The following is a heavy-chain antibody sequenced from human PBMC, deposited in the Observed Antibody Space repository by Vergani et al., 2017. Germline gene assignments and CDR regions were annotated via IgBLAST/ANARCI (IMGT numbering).Heavy chain of an antibody. D-gene: IGHD1-1*01. CDR2: ISYDGDTT. CDR1: GFRFSDYG. V-gene: IGHV3-30*18. Sequence: HVQMVESGGGVVQPGRSLRLSCAVSGFRFSDYGMHWVRQAPGRGLEWVALISYDGDTTYYEDSVKGRFTISRDNSKSTLFLQMHSLRVQDTTLYYCAKFPLNITTTGRGGFWGQGSLVTVSS. J-gene: IGHJ4*02. CDR3: AKFPLNITTTGRGGF.